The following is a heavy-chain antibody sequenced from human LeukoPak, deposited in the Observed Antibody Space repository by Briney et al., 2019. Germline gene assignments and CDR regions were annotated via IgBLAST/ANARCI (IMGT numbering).Heavy chain of an antibody. Sequence: GASVKVSCKASGYTFTSYGISWVRQAPGQGLEWMGWISAYNGNTNYAQKLQGRVTITTDTSTSTAYMELRSLRSDDTAVYYCARPLVVVAEEYYYYGMDVWGQGTTVTVSS. CDR3: ARPLVVVAEEYYYYGMDV. V-gene: IGHV1-18*01. J-gene: IGHJ6*02. D-gene: IGHD2-15*01. CDR1: GYTFTSYG. CDR2: ISAYNGNT.